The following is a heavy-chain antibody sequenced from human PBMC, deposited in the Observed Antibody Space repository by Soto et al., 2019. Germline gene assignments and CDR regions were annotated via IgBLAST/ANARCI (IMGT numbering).Heavy chain of an antibody. CDR3: ARGPRRLLWSPLDY. J-gene: IGHJ4*02. D-gene: IGHD3-3*01. CDR2: IKQDGSEK. Sequence: EVQLVESGGGLVQPGGSLRLSCAASGFTFSSYWMSWVRQAPGKGLEWVANIKQDGSEKYYVDSVKGRFTISRDNAKNSLYLQMNSLRADDTAVYYCARGPRRLLWSPLDYWGQGTLVTVSS. CDR1: GFTFSSYW. V-gene: IGHV3-7*01.